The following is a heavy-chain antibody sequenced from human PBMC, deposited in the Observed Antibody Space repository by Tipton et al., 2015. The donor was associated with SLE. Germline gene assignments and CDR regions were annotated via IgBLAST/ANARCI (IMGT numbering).Heavy chain of an antibody. Sequence: TLSLTCAVYGGSFSGYYWSWIRQPPGKGLEWIGEINHSGSTNYNPSLKSRVTISVDTSKNQFSLKLSSVTAADTAVYYCARHRYGDYYFDYWGQGTLVTVSS. CDR3: ARHRYGDYYFDY. CDR2: INHSGST. CDR1: GGSFSGYY. J-gene: IGHJ4*02. D-gene: IGHD4-17*01. V-gene: IGHV4-34*01.